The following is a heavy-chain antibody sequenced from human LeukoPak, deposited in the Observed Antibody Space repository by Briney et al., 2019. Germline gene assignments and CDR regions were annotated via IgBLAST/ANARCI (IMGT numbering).Heavy chain of an antibody. CDR1: GGSISSADYY. D-gene: IGHD2/OR15-2a*01. J-gene: IGHJ4*02. Sequence: PSETLSLTCTVSGGSISSADYYWSWIRQPPGKGLEWIGYIYYSGSTYYNPSLKSRVTISVDTSKNQFSLKLSSVTAADTAVYYCAGHHPRNTVDFWGQGTLVTVSS. V-gene: IGHV4-30-4*01. CDR2: IYYSGST. CDR3: AGHHPRNTVDF.